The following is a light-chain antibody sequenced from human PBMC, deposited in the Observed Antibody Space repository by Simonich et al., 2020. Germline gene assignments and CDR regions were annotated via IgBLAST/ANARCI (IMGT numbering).Light chain of an antibody. Sequence: QSALTQPASVSGSPGQSITISCTGTSSDVGGYNYVSWYQQHPGKAPKRMLYDVSKRPSGVSNRFSGSKSGNTASLTISGLQAEDEADYYCSSYTSSSTVVFGGGTKLTVL. J-gene: IGLJ2*01. CDR2: DVS. CDR1: SSDVGGYNY. V-gene: IGLV2-14*01. CDR3: SSYTSSSTVV.